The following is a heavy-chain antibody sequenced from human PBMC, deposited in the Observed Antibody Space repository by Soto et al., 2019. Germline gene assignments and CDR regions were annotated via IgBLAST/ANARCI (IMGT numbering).Heavy chain of an antibody. CDR1: GYIFSDYG. Sequence: GASVKVSCKASGYIFSDYGINWVRLAPGQGLEWMGWSIPYNDNTKYAENFQGRVTLTTDISTNTVYMELRSLTPDDTGVYFCARKPYSHYYGMDVWGQGTSVTVSS. CDR3: ARKPYSHYYGMDV. D-gene: IGHD2-21*01. V-gene: IGHV1-18*01. CDR2: SIPYNDNT. J-gene: IGHJ6*02.